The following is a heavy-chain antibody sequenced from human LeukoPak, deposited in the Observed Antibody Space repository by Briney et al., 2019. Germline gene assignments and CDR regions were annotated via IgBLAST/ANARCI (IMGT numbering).Heavy chain of an antibody. Sequence: GGSLRLSCAASGFTFSSYGMHGVRQAPGKGLEWVAVIWYDGSNKYYADSVKGRFTISRDNSKNTLYLQMNSLRAEDTAVYYCARDGGGVRYFDWENAPNYFDYWGQGTLVTVSS. J-gene: IGHJ4*02. CDR2: IWYDGSNK. CDR1: GFTFSSYG. D-gene: IGHD3-9*01. CDR3: ARDGGGVRYFDWENAPNYFDY. V-gene: IGHV3-33*01.